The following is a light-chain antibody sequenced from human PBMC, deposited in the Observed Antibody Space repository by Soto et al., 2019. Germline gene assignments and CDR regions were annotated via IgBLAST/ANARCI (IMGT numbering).Light chain of an antibody. J-gene: IGKJ1*01. CDR1: QSVSSSH. Sequence: EIVLTQSPGTQSLSPGERATLSCRASQSVSSSHLAWYQQKPGQAPRLLIYGASSRATGIPDRFSGSGSGTDFTLTISRLEPEDLAVDYCQQYGSSPQTFGQGTKVDIK. V-gene: IGKV3-20*01. CDR3: QQYGSSPQT. CDR2: GAS.